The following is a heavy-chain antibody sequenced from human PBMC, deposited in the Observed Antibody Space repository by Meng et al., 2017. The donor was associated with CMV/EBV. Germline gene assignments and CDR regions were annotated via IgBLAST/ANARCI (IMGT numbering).Heavy chain of an antibody. D-gene: IGHD2-2*03. CDR2: INPNSAGT. CDR3: TRSWIDSFTPDFDY. V-gene: IGHV1-2*06. CDR1: GYSFIGHY. J-gene: IGHJ4*02. Sequence: QGRRVQSGSEGKKPGASVKVSCKASGYSFIGHYIHWVRQAPGQGLEWMGRINPNSAGTNYVEKFQGRVTMTRDTSNNIVYMELTRLTSDDTAVYYCTRSWIDSFTPDFDYWGQGTLVTVSS.